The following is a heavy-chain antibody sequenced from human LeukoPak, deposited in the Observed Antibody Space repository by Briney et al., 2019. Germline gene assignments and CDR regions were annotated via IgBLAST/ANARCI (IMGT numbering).Heavy chain of an antibody. Sequence: ASVKVPCKASGYTFTSYGISWVRQAPGQGLEWMGWISAYNGNTNYAQKLQGRVTMTTDTSTSTAYMELRSLRSDDTAVYYCARDWGMLSYYYYYYGMDVWGQGTTVTVSS. CDR3: ARDWGMLSYYYYYYGMDV. V-gene: IGHV1-18*01. CDR2: ISAYNGNT. CDR1: GYTFTSYG. J-gene: IGHJ6*02. D-gene: IGHD3-16*01.